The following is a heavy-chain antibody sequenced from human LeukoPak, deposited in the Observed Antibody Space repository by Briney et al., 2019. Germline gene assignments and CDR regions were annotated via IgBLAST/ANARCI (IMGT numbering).Heavy chain of an antibody. CDR2: IFHTGDA. CDR1: AGFINSSNW. V-gene: IGHV4-4*02. J-gene: IGHJ4*02. CDR3: VRDRNSNLRLGF. Sequence: SETLSLTYAVSAGFINSSNWWSWVRQPPGKGLEWIGEIFHTGDANYNPSLKSRVTMSVDKSKNQFSLRLSSVTAADTAMYFCVRDRNSNLRLGFWGQGALVTVSS. D-gene: IGHD5-12*01.